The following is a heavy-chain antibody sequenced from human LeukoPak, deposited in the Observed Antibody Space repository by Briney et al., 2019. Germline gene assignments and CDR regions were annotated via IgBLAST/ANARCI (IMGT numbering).Heavy chain of an antibody. J-gene: IGHJ4*02. CDR2: ISYSGNT. V-gene: IGHV4-59*08. CDR1: GGSFSGYY. CDR3: ARGEGYCSGGSCYSRPSWFDY. D-gene: IGHD2-15*01. Sequence: SETLSLTCAAYGGSFSGYYWSWIRQPPGKELEWIGYISYSGNTDSNPSLKSRVTISVDTSKNQFSLKLSSVTAADTAVYYCARGEGYCSGGSCYSRPSWFDYWGQGTLVTVSS.